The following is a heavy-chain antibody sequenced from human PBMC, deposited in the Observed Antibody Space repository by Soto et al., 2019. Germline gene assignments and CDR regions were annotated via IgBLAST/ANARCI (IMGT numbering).Heavy chain of an antibody. CDR1: GGSISSSSYY. D-gene: IGHD6-19*01. J-gene: IGHJ2*01. Sequence: QLQLQESGPGLVKPSETLSLTCTVSGGSISSSSYYWGWIRQPPGRGLEWIGSIYYSGSTYYNPSLKRRVTISVDTSKNQFSLKLSSVTDADTAVYYCARSSFSAVAWYFDFWGRGTLVTVSS. V-gene: IGHV4-39*01. CDR2: IYYSGST. CDR3: ARSSFSAVAWYFDF.